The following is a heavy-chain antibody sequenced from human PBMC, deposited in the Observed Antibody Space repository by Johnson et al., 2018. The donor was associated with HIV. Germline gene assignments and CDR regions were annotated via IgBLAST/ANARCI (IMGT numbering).Heavy chain of an antibody. D-gene: IGHD1-26*01. CDR3: ARDRALEDAFDL. J-gene: IGHJ3*01. V-gene: IGHV3-30*03. CDR1: GFTFSSYG. Sequence: QVQLVESGGGVVQPGRSLRLSCAASGFTFSSYGMHWVRQAPGKGLECVAVISYDGSNKYYADSVKGRFTISRDNSKNTLYLQMNSLRAEDTAVYYCARDRALEDAFDLLGQGTMVTVSS. CDR2: ISYDGSNK.